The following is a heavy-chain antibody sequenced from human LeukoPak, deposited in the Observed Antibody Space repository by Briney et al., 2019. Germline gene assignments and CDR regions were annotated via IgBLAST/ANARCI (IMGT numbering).Heavy chain of an antibody. Sequence: GGSLRLSCAASGFTFSSYAISWVRQAPGKGLEWFSATSGGGHNTYYAESVKGRFTVFRDNSKNTVFLQMNSLRAEDTAVYYCAKDRSSWYYAFDYWGQGTLVTVSS. CDR2: TSGGGHNT. V-gene: IGHV3-23*01. CDR3: AKDRSSWYYAFDY. CDR1: GFTFSSYA. J-gene: IGHJ4*02. D-gene: IGHD2-15*01.